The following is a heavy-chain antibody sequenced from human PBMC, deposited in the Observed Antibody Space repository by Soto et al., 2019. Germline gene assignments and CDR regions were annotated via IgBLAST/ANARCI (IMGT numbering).Heavy chain of an antibody. D-gene: IGHD1-26*01. CDR1: VFTFSDYY. CDR2: INPNGDRT. J-gene: IGHJ3*01. Sequence: QVHLVQSGAEVKKPGASVQVSCKASVFTFSDYYIHWVRQAPGQRLEYMGVINPNGDRTNYAQNFQGRLTMTRDTSTSTVYMKLTSLRSEDTAVYFCASPRVGHDAFAFWGQGTMVTVSA. V-gene: IGHV1-46*01. CDR3: ASPRVGHDAFAF.